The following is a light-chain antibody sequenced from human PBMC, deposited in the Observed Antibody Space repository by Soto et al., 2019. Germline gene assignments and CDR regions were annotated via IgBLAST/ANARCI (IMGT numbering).Light chain of an antibody. Sequence: EIGMTQSPATLSVSPGERAILSCRASQSVSINLAWYQQKPGQAPRLFIYGASTRATGVPARFSGSGSGTEFTLAISSLQSEDFAVYFCQQYHDRWTFGQGTKVDI. CDR1: QSVSIN. CDR2: GAS. V-gene: IGKV3-15*01. CDR3: QQYHDRWT. J-gene: IGKJ1*01.